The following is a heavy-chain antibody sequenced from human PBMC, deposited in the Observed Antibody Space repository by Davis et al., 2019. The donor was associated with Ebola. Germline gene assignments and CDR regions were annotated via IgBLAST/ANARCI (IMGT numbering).Heavy chain of an antibody. CDR2: INPNSGGT. D-gene: IGHD5-12*01. CDR3: ASPIYSGYDPYYYYGMDV. V-gene: IGHV1-2*02. Sequence: ASVKVSCKASGYTFTGHYMHWVRQAPGQGLEWMGWINPNSGGTNYAQKFQGRVTMTRDTSISTAYMELSSLRSEDTAVYYCASPIYSGYDPYYYYGMDVWGQGTTVTVSS. J-gene: IGHJ6*02. CDR1: GYTFTGHY.